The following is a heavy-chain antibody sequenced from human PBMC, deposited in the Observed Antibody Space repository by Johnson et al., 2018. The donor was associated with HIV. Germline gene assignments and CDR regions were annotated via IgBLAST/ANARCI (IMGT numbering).Heavy chain of an antibody. Sequence: QVQLVESGGGVVQPGRSLRLSCAASGFTFSSYGMHWVRQAPGKGLEWVAVISYDGSNKYYADSVKGRFTISRDNSKNTLYLQMNSLRAEDTAVYYCAREVQQFGAPGAFDIWGQGTVVTVSS. D-gene: IGHD3-16*01. J-gene: IGHJ3*02. CDR2: ISYDGSNK. CDR1: GFTFSSYG. V-gene: IGHV3-30*03. CDR3: AREVQQFGAPGAFDI.